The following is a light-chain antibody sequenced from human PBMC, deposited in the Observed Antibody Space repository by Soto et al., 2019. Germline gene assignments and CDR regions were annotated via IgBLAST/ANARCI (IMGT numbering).Light chain of an antibody. CDR3: QQRSDWPPGIT. CDR1: QSVSSSY. CDR2: GAS. J-gene: IGKJ5*01. V-gene: IGKV3D-20*02. Sequence: EIVLTQSPGTLSLSPGERATLSCRASQSVSSSYLAWYQQKPGQAPRLLIYGASNRATGIPDRFSGSGSGTDFTLTISRLEPEDFAVYYCQQRSDWPPGITFGQGTRLEIK.